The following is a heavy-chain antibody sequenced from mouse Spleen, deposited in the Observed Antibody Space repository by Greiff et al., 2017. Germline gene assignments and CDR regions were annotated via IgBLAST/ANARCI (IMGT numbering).Heavy chain of an antibody. Sequence: VKLMESGAELARPGASVKLSCKASGYTFTSYGISWVKQRTGQGLEWIGEIYPRSGNTYYNEKFKGKATLTADKSSSTAYMELRSLTSEDSAVYFCASLYDYDGPYAMDYWGQGTSVTVSS. D-gene: IGHD2-4*01. V-gene: IGHV1-81*01. J-gene: IGHJ4*01. CDR2: IYPRSGNT. CDR3: ASLYDYDGPYAMDY. CDR1: GYTFTSYG.